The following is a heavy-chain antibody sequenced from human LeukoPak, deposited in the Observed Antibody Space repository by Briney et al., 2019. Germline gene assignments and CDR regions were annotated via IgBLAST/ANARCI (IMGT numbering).Heavy chain of an antibody. J-gene: IGHJ6*02. CDR3: ARAIKRIAAAGTPSLPYYYGMDV. CDR2: IYPGDSDT. CDR1: GYSFTSYW. D-gene: IGHD6-13*01. V-gene: IGHV5-51*01. Sequence: GESLKISCKGSGYSFTSYWIGWVRQMPGKGLEWMGIIYPGDSDTRYSPSFQGQVTISADKSISTAYLQWSSLKASDTAMYYCARAIKRIAAAGTPSLPYYYGMDVWGQGTTVTVSS.